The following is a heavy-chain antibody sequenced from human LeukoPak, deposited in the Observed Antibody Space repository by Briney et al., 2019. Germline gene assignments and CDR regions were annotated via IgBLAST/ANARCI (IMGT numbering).Heavy chain of an antibody. Sequence: SETLSLTCTVSGGSISSYYWSWIRQPPGKGLEWIGYIYYSGSTNYNPSLKSRVTISVDTSKNQFSLKLSSVTAADTAVYYCARSLDSTAAYYYYMDVWGKGTTVTVSS. J-gene: IGHJ6*03. CDR1: GGSISSYY. CDR3: ARSLDSTAAYYYYMDV. CDR2: IYYSGST. V-gene: IGHV4-59*12. D-gene: IGHD3/OR15-3a*01.